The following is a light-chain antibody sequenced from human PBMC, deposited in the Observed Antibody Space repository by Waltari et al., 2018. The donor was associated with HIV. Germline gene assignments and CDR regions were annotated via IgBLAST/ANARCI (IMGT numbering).Light chain of an antibody. V-gene: IGLV2-8*01. CDR1: SSDVGGYNY. Sequence: QSALTQPPSASGSPGQSVTISCTGTSSDVGGYNYVSWYQQHPGKAPKRMIYEVSKRPSGVPARCSGSKSGNTASRTVSGLQAEDEADYYGSSYAGSNNFVVFGGGTKLTVL. CDR3: SSYAGSNNFVV. J-gene: IGLJ2*01. CDR2: EVS.